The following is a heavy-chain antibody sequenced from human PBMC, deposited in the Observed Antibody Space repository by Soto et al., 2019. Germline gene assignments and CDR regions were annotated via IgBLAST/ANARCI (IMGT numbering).Heavy chain of an antibody. D-gene: IGHD3-3*01. Sequence: GGSLRLSCAASGFTFSGYAMSWVRQAPGKGLEWISSIGGSGDSTYYADSVKGRFTISRDNSKSTLYLQMNSLRPEDTAVYYCAKDQAENDFWSGYFYYYYYMDVWGKGTTVTVSS. CDR1: GFTFSGYA. V-gene: IGHV3-23*01. CDR3: AKDQAENDFWSGYFYYYYYMDV. J-gene: IGHJ6*03. CDR2: IGGSGDST.